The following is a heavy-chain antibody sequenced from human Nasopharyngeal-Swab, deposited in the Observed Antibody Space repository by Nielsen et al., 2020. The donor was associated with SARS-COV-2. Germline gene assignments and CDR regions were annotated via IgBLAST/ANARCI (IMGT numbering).Heavy chain of an antibody. D-gene: IGHD6-6*01. Sequence: GESLKISCAASGLTFNSHGMHWVRQAPGKGLEWVAVISFAGSKKYYADSVKGRFTISKDSSKNTLYLKMNSQRAEDTPVYDCARGLDEYSRSSDVSGYYYGMDVWGQGTTVTVSS. CDR3: ARGLDEYSRSSDVSGYYYGMDV. V-gene: IGHV3-30*03. CDR1: GLTFNSHG. J-gene: IGHJ6*02. CDR2: ISFAGSKK.